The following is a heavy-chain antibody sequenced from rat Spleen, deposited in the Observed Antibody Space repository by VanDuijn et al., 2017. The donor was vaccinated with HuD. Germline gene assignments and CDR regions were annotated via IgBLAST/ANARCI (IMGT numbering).Heavy chain of an antibody. Sequence: QVQLKESGPGLVQPSQTLSLTCTVSGFSLTSFTVSWVRQPPGKGLAWIGAIGSGGSTDYNLALKSRLSIRRDTSKSQVLLKMNSLKTEDTGVYYCARDGPYYFDHWGQGVMVTVSS. CDR1: GFSLTSFT. CDR2: IGSGGST. CDR3: ARDGPYYFDH. V-gene: IGHV2-15*01. J-gene: IGHJ2*01.